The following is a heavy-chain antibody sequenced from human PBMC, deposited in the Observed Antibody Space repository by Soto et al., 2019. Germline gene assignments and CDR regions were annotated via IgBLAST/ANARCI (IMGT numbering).Heavy chain of an antibody. Sequence: XAVEASCRSSGHAFTSYGIDLVRQAPGQGLYCMGWISAYNGNTKYAQDLQGRVTMTTDTSTSTAYMELRSLRSDDTAVYYCARFSGGSYNTYYFYYGMDVWGQGTTVTVSS. D-gene: IGHD2-15*01. CDR1: GHAFTSYG. V-gene: IGHV1-18*04. CDR2: ISAYNGNT. J-gene: IGHJ6*02. CDR3: ARFSGGSYNTYYFYYGMDV.